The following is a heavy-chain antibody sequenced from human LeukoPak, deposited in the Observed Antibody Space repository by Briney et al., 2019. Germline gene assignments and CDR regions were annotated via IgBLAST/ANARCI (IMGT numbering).Heavy chain of an antibody. Sequence: GESLKISCKGFGYSFTTNWIGWVRQMPGKGLEWMGIIYPGDSATRYSPSFQGRVTISVDKSISTVYLQWSSLKASDTAMYYCGRPDSSGWYYFDYWGQGTLVTVSP. V-gene: IGHV5-51*01. J-gene: IGHJ4*02. D-gene: IGHD6-19*01. CDR1: GYSFTTNW. CDR2: IYPGDSAT. CDR3: GRPDSSGWYYFDY.